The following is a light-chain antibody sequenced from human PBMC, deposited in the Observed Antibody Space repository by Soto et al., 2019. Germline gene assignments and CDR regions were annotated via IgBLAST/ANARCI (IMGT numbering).Light chain of an antibody. CDR3: SSYTSSSTPRYV. CDR1: SSDVVGYNY. Sequence: SVLTQPASVSGSPGQSITISCTGTSSDVVGYNYVSWYQQHPGKAPKLMIYDVSNRPSGVSNRFSGSKSGNTASLTISGLQAEDEADYYCSSYTSSSTPRYVFGTGTKVTVL. V-gene: IGLV2-14*01. J-gene: IGLJ1*01. CDR2: DVS.